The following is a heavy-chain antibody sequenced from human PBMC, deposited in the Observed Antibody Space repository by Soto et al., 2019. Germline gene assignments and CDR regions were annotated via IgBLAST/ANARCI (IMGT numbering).Heavy chain of an antibody. V-gene: IGHV4-39*01. CDR1: GGSISSVGYY. CDR2: IYYSGST. Sequence: SETLSLTCTVSGGSISSVGYYWGWIRQPPGKGLEWIGTIYYSGSTYYNPSLKSRVTISVDTSKNQFSLKLSSVTAADTAVYYCARHSREGPWLAPPPPFDYWGQGTLVTVSS. CDR3: ARHSREGPWLAPPPPFDY. J-gene: IGHJ4*02. D-gene: IGHD6-19*01.